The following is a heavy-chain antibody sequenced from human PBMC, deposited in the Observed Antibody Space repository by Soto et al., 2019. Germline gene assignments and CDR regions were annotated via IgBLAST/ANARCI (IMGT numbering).Heavy chain of an antibody. CDR2: IKNDASEI. J-gene: IGHJ4*02. CDR1: GFSFSTYW. CDR3: VRDSYNWNDFDN. D-gene: IGHD1-1*01. V-gene: IGHV3-7*01. Sequence: GGSLRLSCVTSGFSFSTYWMTWVRQAPGRGLEWVGNIKNDASEINYADSVKGRFTISRDNPKNSLYLQMNGLSAEDTAVYHGVRDSYNWNDFDNCRRGSLV.